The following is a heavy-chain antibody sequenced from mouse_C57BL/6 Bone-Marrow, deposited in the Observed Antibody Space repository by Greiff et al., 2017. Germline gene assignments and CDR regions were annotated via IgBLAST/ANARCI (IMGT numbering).Heavy chain of an antibody. V-gene: IGHV1-69*01. CDR2: IDPSDSYT. CDR1: GYTFTSYW. J-gene: IGHJ3*01. CDR3: ARAPWFAY. Sequence: QVQLKQSGAELVMPGASVKLSCKASGYTFTSYWMHWVKQRPGQGLEWIGEIDPSDSYTNYNQKFKGKSTLTVDKSSSTAYMQLSSLTSEDSAVYYCARAPWFAYWGQGTLVTVSA.